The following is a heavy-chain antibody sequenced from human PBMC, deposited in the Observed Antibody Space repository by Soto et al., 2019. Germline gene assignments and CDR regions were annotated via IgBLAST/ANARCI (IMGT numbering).Heavy chain of an antibody. CDR1: GFTFSSYW. CDR2: INSDGSSP. CDR3: ARGRGYCSGGSCLYGMDV. J-gene: IGHJ6*02. D-gene: IGHD2-15*01. V-gene: IGHV3-74*01. Sequence: GGSLRLSCAASGFTFSSYWMHWVRQAPGKGLVWVSRINSDGSSPSYADSVKGRFTISRDNAKNTLYLQMNSLRAEDTAVYDCARGRGYCSGGSCLYGMDVWGQGTTVTVSS.